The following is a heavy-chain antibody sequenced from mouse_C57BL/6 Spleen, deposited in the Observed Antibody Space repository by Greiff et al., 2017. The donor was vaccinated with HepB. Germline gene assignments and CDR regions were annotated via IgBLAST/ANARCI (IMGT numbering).Heavy chain of an antibody. CDR2: IDPDSGGT. CDR3: ARANYYGSIYAMDY. Sequence: QVQLQQSGAELVKPGASVKLSCKASGYTFTSYWMHWVKQRPGRGLEWSGRIDPDSGGTKYNEKFKSKATLTVDKPSSTAFMQLSSLTSEDSAVYYCARANYYGSIYAMDYWGQGTSVTVSS. V-gene: IGHV1-72*01. D-gene: IGHD1-1*01. CDR1: GYTFTSYW. J-gene: IGHJ4*01.